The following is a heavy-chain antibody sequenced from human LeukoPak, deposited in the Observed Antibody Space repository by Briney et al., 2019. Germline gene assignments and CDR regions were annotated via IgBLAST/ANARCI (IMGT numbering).Heavy chain of an antibody. V-gene: IGHV4-59*08. CDR2: IYHSGNS. J-gene: IGHJ6*02. D-gene: IGHD3-22*01. CDR1: GGSMYSYY. CDR3: ARQGTSGSYLTGLDV. Sequence: SETLSLTCTVSGGSMYSYYWRWIRQPPGKGLEWIGNIYHSGNSNFIPSYNPSLSSRLTISVDTSKNQFSLELSSVTAADTAVYYCARQGTSGSYLTGLDVWGQGTTVTVSS.